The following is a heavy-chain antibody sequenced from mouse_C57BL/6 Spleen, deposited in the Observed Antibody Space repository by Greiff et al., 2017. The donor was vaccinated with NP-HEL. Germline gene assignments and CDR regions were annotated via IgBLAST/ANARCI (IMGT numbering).Heavy chain of an antibody. CDR1: GFSLTSYG. Sequence: VQLQQSGPGLVQPSQRLSITCTVSGFSLTSYGVHWVRQSPGKGLEWLGVIWSGGSTDYNAAFISRLSISKDNSKSQVFFKMNSLQADDTAIYYCASPTVVARHWYFDVWGTGTTVTVSS. CDR2: IWSGGST. D-gene: IGHD1-1*01. V-gene: IGHV2-2*01. J-gene: IGHJ1*03. CDR3: ASPTVVARHWYFDV.